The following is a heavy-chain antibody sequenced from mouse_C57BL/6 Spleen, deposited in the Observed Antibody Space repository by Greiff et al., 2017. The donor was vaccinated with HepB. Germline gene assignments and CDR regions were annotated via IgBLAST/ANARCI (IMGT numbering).Heavy chain of an antibody. CDR1: GYTFTDYY. CDR3: AGDYDGYAMDY. D-gene: IGHD2-4*01. Sequence: EVQLQQSGPVLVKPGASVKMSCKASGYTFTDYYMNWVKQSHGKSLEWIGVINPYNGGTSYNQKFKGKATLTVDKSSSTAYMELNSLTSEDSAVYYCAGDYDGYAMDYWGQGTSVTVSS. J-gene: IGHJ4*01. CDR2: INPYNGGT. V-gene: IGHV1-19*01.